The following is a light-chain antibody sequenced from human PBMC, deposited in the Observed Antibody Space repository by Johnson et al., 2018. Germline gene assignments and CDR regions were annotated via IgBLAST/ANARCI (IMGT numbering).Light chain of an antibody. CDR1: SSNIGNNY. Sequence: QSVLTQPPSVSAAPGQKVTISCSGSSSNIGNNYVSWYQQLPGTAPKLLIYENNKRPSGIPDRFSGSKSGTSATLGITGLQTGAEADYSCGTGDSSLSAGNVFGTGTKVTVL. CDR2: ENN. V-gene: IGLV1-51*02. J-gene: IGLJ1*01. CDR3: GTGDSSLSAGNV.